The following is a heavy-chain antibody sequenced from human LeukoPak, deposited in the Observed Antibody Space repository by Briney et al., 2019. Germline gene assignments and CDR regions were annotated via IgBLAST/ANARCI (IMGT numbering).Heavy chain of an antibody. CDR3: AKEVRESAWFYFDH. J-gene: IGHJ4*02. V-gene: IGHV3-74*01. D-gene: IGHD3-10*01. Sequence: QTGGSLRLSCAASGFTFSSYWMHWVRQAPGKGLVWVSRIKSDGSSTSYADSVKGRFTISRDNSRNTLYLQMNSLRAEDTAVYYCAKEVRESAWFYFDHWGQGTLATVSS. CDR2: IKSDGSST. CDR1: GFTFSSYW.